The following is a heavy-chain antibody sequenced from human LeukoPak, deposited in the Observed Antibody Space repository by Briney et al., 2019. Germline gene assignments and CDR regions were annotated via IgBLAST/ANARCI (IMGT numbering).Heavy chain of an antibody. J-gene: IGHJ4*03. D-gene: IGHD3-3*02. V-gene: IGHV3-48*03. Sequence: GGSRRPACAASGFSSSTYGMNWVSQAPGKGLEWVSYISSSGTTIYYADSVKGRFTISRDNAKNSLYLQMSSLRAEDTAVYYCAIAVATRHLDYWGQGTPVTVSS. CDR3: AIAVATRHLDY. CDR2: ISSSGTTI. CDR1: GFSSSTYG.